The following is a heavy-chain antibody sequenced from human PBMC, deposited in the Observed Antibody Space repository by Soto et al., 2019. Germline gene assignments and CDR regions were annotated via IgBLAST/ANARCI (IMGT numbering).Heavy chain of an antibody. V-gene: IGHV1-69*06. CDR1: GGTFSSYA. CDR2: IIPIFGTA. CDR3: ARGVMAHVFDY. J-gene: IGHJ4*02. Sequence: EASVKVSCKASGGTFSSYAISWVRQAPGQGLEWMGGIIPIFGTANYAQKFQGRVTITADKSTSAAYMELSSLRSEDTAVYYCARGVMAHVFDYWGQGTLVTVSS. D-gene: IGHD3-16*01.